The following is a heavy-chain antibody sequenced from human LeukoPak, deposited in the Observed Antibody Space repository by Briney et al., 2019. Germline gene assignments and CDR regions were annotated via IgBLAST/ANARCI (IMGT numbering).Heavy chain of an antibody. Sequence: NPGGSLRLSCAASGFNFRSYSMNWVRQAPGKGLEWVSSVSSTSEHIHYADSLEGRFTISRDNAKDSLYLQMSSLRAEDTAVYYCARECCGYSHSNYWFFDLWGRGALVTVSS. J-gene: IGHJ2*01. V-gene: IGHV3-21*01. CDR1: GFNFRSYS. CDR3: ARECCGYSHSNYWFFDL. CDR2: VSSTSEHI. D-gene: IGHD5-18*01.